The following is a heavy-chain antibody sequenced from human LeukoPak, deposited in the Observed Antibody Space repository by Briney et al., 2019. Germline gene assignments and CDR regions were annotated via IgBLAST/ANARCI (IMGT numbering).Heavy chain of an antibody. D-gene: IGHD6-13*01. Sequence: QPGGSLRLSCAASGFTFSSYAMSWVRQAPGKGLEWVSVISASGGSTYYTDSVKGRFSISRDNSKSTLFLQMNSLRAEDTAVYYCAKDPARSSTWYGDYWGQGTLVTVSS. CDR1: GFTFSSYA. CDR3: AKDPARSSTWYGDY. J-gene: IGHJ4*02. CDR2: ISASGGST. V-gene: IGHV3-23*01.